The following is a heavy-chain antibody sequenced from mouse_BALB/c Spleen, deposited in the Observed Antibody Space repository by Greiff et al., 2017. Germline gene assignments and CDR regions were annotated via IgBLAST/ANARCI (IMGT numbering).Heavy chain of an antibody. D-gene: IGHD1-1*01. J-gene: IGHJ1*01. CDR2: INPNNGGT. V-gene: IGHV1-18*01. CDR1: GYTFTDYN. Sequence: VQLKESGPELVKPGASVKIPCKASGYTFTDYNMDWVKQSHGKSLEWIGDINPNNGGTIYNQKFKGKATLTVDKSSSTAYMELRSLTSEDTAVYYCARDYGSSYSSYWYFDVWGAGTTVTVSS. CDR3: ARDYGSSYSSYWYFDV.